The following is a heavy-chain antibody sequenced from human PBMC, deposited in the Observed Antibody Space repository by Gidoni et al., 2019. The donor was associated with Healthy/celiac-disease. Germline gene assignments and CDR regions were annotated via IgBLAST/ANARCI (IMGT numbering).Heavy chain of an antibody. CDR3: ARSSSGWYALGAFDI. D-gene: IGHD6-19*01. J-gene: IGHJ3*02. CDR2: INHSGST. V-gene: IGHV4-34*01. CDR1: GGSFSGYY. Sequence: QVQLQQWGAGLLKPSETLSLTCAVYGGSFSGYYWSWIRRPPGKGLEWIGEINHSGSTNYNPSLKSRVTISVDTSKNQFSLKLSSVTAADTAVYYCARSSSGWYALGAFDIWGQGTMVTVSS.